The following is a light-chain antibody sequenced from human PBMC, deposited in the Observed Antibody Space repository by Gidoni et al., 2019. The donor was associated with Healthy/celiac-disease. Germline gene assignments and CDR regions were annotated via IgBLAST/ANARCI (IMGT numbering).Light chain of an antibody. J-gene: IGKJ2*01. V-gene: IGKV1-33*01. CDR1: QDISNY. Sequence: DIQMTQSPSSLSASVGDRVTITCQASQDISNYLNWYQQKPGKAHKLLIYDASNLETGVPSRFSGRGSGTDFTFTISSLQPEDIATYYCQQYDNLSYTFGQGTKLEIK. CDR3: QQYDNLSYT. CDR2: DAS.